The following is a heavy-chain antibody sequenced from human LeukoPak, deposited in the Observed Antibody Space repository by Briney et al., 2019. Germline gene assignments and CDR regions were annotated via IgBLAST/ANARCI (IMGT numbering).Heavy chain of an antibody. CDR3: ARRRYYDSSGYKPTYYFDY. D-gene: IGHD3-22*01. CDR2: IYYPVDT. J-gene: IGHJ4*02. CDR1: GDSFIGSY. Sequence: PSETLSLTCTVSGDSFIGSYWSWIRQAPGQGLEWIGYIYYPVDTNYNPSLQSRVTISVDISNKKFSLRLTSVTAADTAVYYCARRRYYDSSGYKPTYYFDYWGQGILVTVSS. V-gene: IGHV4-59*01.